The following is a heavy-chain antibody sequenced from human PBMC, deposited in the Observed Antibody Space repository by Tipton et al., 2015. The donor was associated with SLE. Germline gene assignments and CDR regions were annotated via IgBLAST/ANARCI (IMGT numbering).Heavy chain of an antibody. CDR3: ARSFSSWSSWFDP. CDR2: IDTYTGNT. D-gene: IGHD6-13*01. Sequence: QLVQSGDEVKKPGASVRVSCKTSGYTFTSYGVSWVRQAPGRGLEWIGWIDTYTGNTNSAEKFQGRVTMTTDTSTYTAYMELRSLRFDDTAVYYCARSFSSWSSWFDPWGQGTLVTVSS. J-gene: IGHJ5*02. V-gene: IGHV1-18*01. CDR1: GYTFTSYG.